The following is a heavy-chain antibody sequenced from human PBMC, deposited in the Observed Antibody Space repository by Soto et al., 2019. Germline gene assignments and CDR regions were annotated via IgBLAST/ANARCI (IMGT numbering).Heavy chain of an antibody. V-gene: IGHV1-2*02. CDR2: INPNSGGT. CDR1: GYTFTGYY. J-gene: IGHJ6*02. Sequence: GASVKVSCKASGYTFTGYYMHWVRQAPGQGLEWMGWINPNSGGTNYAQKFQGRVTMTRDTSISTAYMELSRLRSDDTAVYYCARDPRYFDWLFSYYYYYYGMDVWGQGTTVTVSS. CDR3: ARDPRYFDWLFSYYYYYYGMDV. D-gene: IGHD3-9*01.